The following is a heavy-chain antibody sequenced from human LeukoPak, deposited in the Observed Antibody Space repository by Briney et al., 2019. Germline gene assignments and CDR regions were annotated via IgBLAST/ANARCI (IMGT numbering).Heavy chain of an antibody. CDR1: GASISSSTDY. CDR2: IYYSGST. J-gene: IGHJ4*02. CDR3: ARGGWFGESPFDY. D-gene: IGHD3-10*01. V-gene: IGHV4-39*01. Sequence: SETLSLTCTVSGASISSSTDYWGWIRQPPGKGLEWIANIYYSGSTYYNPSLKSRVTISVDTSKNQFSLKLSSVTAADTAVYYCARGGWFGESPFDYWGQGTLVTVSS.